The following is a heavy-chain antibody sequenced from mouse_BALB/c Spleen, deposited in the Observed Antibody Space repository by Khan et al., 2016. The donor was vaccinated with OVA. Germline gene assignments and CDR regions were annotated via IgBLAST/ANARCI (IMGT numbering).Heavy chain of an antibody. CDR3: ARSKYLARY. CDR1: GYSLTRYG. D-gene: IGHD3-3*01. J-gene: IGHJ2*01. V-gene: IGHV2-9*02. Sequence: QVQLKQSGPGLVAPSQSLSITCTVYGYSLTRYGVHWVRQPPGTGLEWLGLIWAGGSTNYNWALMSRLSISTDNSKSLVFLIMNSLQTDDTALYYCARSKYLARYWGQGTTLTVSS. CDR2: IWAGGST.